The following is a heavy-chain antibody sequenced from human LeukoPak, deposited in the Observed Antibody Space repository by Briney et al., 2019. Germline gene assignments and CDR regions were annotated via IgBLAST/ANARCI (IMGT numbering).Heavy chain of an antibody. D-gene: IGHD3-22*01. Sequence: PGGSLTLSCAASGFTFSNYWMSWVRQAPGKELEWVANTKQYETEKHYADSVKGRFTISRDNAQNSLYLQMNSLRAEDTAVYFCARKRQWLLADYWGQGTVVTVSS. CDR2: TKQYETEK. V-gene: IGHV3-7*04. CDR3: ARKRQWLLADY. CDR1: GFTFSNYW. J-gene: IGHJ4*02.